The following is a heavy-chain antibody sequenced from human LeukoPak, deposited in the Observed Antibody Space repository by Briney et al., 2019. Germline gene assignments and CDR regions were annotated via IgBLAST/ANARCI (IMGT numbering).Heavy chain of an antibody. D-gene: IGHD3-22*01. CDR2: INPSGGST. V-gene: IGHV1-46*01. CDR3: ARLVRKTSSGLNDVFDI. Sequence: ASVKVSCKASGYTFTSYYMHWVRQAPGQGREWMGIINPSGGSTSYAQKFQGRVTMTRDMSTSTVYMELSSLRSEDTAVYYCARLVRKTSSGLNDVFDIWGQGTMVTVSS. CDR1: GYTFTSYY. J-gene: IGHJ3*02.